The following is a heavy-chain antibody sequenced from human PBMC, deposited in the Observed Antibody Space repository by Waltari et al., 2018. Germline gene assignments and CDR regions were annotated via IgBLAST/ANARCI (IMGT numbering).Heavy chain of an antibody. D-gene: IGHD6-19*01. J-gene: IGHJ4*02. CDR1: GFTFSSYA. V-gene: IGHV3-23*03. CDR2: IYSGGST. CDR3: IAVAGAFDY. Sequence: VQLVQSGAEVKKPGGSLRLSCAASGFTFSSYAMSWVRQAPGKGLEWVSVIYSGGSTYYADSVKGRFTISRDNSKNTLYLQMNSLRAEDTAVYYCIAVAGAFDYWGQGTLVTVSS.